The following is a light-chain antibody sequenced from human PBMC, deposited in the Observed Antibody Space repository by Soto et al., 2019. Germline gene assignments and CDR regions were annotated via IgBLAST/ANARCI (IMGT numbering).Light chain of an antibody. CDR2: CNN. CDR1: SSNIGSNT. V-gene: IGLV1-44*01. J-gene: IGLJ1*01. CDR3: AAWDDSLNGYV. Sequence: QSVLTQPPSASGTPGQRVTISCSGSSSNIGSNTVNCYQPLPRTAPKLLIYCNNRRPSGVRDRFSGSKSVTSASLAIRGLQSEDEADYYGAAWDDSLNGYVFGTGTKVTVL.